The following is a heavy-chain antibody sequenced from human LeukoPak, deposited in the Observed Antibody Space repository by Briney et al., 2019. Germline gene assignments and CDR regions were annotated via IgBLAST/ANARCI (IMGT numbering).Heavy chain of an antibody. CDR1: GYTFTGYY. CDR2: INPSSGGT. D-gene: IGHD5-18*01. Sequence: ASVKVSCKASGYTFTGYYMHWVRQAPGQGLEWMGWINPSSGGTNYAQKFQGRATMTRDTSISTAYMELSRLRSDDTAVYYCAREEDTAMLNYWGQGTLVTVSS. CDR3: AREEDTAMLNY. J-gene: IGHJ4*02. V-gene: IGHV1-2*02.